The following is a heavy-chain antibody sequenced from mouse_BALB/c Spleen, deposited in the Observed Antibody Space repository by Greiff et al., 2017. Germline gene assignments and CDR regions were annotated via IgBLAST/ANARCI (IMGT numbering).Heavy chain of an antibody. V-gene: IGHV1S81*02. J-gene: IGHJ3*01. CDR3: ARYGNYPDWFAY. CDR1: GYTFTSYW. Sequence: QVQLQQPGAELVKPGASVKLSCTASGYTFTSYWMHWVQQSPGQGLEWLGEINPSNGRTNYNEKFKSKATLTVDKSSSTAYMQLSSLTSEDSAVYYWARYGNYPDWFAYWGQGTLVTVSA. CDR2: INPSNGRT. D-gene: IGHD2-1*01.